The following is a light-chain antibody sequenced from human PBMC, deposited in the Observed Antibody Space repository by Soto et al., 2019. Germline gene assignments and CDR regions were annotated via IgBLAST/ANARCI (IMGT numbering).Light chain of an antibody. CDR3: QQSDSTPLT. CDR1: QTISSW. CDR2: KAS. Sequence: IHMTQSPSSLSASLGDRVTITFRASQTISSWLAWYQQKPGKAPKLLIYKASTLKSGVPPRFSGSGSGTEFTLTISSLQPEDFATYYCQQSDSTPLTFGGGTKVDIK. V-gene: IGKV1-5*03. J-gene: IGKJ4*01.